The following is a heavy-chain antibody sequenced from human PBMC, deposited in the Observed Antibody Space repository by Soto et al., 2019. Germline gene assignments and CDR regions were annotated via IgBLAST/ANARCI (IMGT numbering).Heavy chain of an antibody. CDR1: GFSFNTFG. CDR2: IWYDGSSG. Sequence: PGGSLRLSCAVSGFSFNTFGMHWVRQGPGKGLEWVAVIWYDGSSGYYTESVKGRFTISRDNSKNTLYLQMNSLRAEDTAVYYCARVPGSGTYYDNRIANDAFDIWGQGTMVTVSS. J-gene: IGHJ3*02. V-gene: IGHV3-33*01. CDR3: ARVPGSGTYYDNRIANDAFDI. D-gene: IGHD3-10*01.